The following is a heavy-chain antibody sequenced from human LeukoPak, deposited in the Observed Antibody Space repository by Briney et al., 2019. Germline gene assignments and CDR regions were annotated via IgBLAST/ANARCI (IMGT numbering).Heavy chain of an antibody. Sequence: GGSLRLSCAASGFTFSDHHMSWIRQAPGKGLEWISYISTSGNTIYYADSVKGRFTISRDNAKKSLFLQMNSLRADDTAVYYCARDPPTLRGPESYFDSWGQGTLVSVSS. CDR1: GFTFSDHH. D-gene: IGHD1-1*01. CDR2: ISTSGNTI. CDR3: ARDPPTLRGPESYFDS. J-gene: IGHJ4*02. V-gene: IGHV3-11*01.